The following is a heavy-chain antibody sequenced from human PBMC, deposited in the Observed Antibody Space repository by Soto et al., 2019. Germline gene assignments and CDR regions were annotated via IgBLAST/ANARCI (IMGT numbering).Heavy chain of an antibody. CDR1: GASLSGYD. D-gene: IGHD2-2*01. CDR3: ARDPYANAFDI. CDR2: INQSGGT. Sequence: QVRLQQWGAGLLKPSETLSLTCAVYGASLSGYDWSWIRQPPGKGLEWIGEINQSGGTNYNPSLKSRVTISMDTSKNQFSLRLSSVTAADTATYYCARDPYANAFDIWGRGTMVTVSS. V-gene: IGHV4-34*02. J-gene: IGHJ3*02.